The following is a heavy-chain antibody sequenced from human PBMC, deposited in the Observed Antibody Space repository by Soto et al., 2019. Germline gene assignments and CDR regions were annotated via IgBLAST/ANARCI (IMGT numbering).Heavy chain of an antibody. D-gene: IGHD6-19*01. CDR1: GELINSDNYY. V-gene: IGHV4-39*02. CDR2: FSYSGNT. CDR3: ARPGSVSGWFYFDS. Sequence: QLQLQESGPGLVKPSETLSLTCTVSGELINSDNYYWGWVRQPPGQGLEWIGSFSYSGNTHYRPSLKSRVTMSIDTSKNHFSLQLTSVTAADTAIYYCARPGSVSGWFYFDSWGQGILVTVSS. J-gene: IGHJ4*02.